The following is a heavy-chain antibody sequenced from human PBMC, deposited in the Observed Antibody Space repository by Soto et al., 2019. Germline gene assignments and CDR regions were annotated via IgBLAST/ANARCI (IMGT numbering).Heavy chain of an antibody. Sequence: GGSLRLSCVASGFAFRSYGMNWVRQAPGKGLEWVSSISTSSSAIYYTDSVKGRFTISRDNARNSLYLQMKSLRAEDTAVYFCARDGADYDILTGYYDYHYHGMDGWGQGTTVTVSS. CDR3: ARDGADYDILTGYYDYHYHGMDG. V-gene: IGHV3-21*06. CDR1: GFAFRSYG. D-gene: IGHD3-9*01. J-gene: IGHJ6*02. CDR2: ISTSSSAI.